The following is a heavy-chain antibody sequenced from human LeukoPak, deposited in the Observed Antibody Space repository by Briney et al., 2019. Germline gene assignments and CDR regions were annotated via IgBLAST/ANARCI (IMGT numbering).Heavy chain of an antibody. D-gene: IGHD2-2*01. CDR1: GYTFTGYY. J-gene: IGHJ4*02. Sequence: ASVTVSCKASGYTFTGYYMHWVRQAPGQGLEWMGRINPNSGGTNYAQKFQGRVTMTRDTSISTAYMQLSRLRSDDTAVYYCAREDCSSTSCYWGVDYWGQGTLVTVSS. CDR2: INPNSGGT. V-gene: IGHV1-2*06. CDR3: AREDCSSTSCYWGVDY.